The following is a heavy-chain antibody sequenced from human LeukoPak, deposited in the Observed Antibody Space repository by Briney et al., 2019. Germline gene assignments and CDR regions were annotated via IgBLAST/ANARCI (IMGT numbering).Heavy chain of an antibody. D-gene: IGHD3-10*01. CDR3: ANDYGSGRGYFDY. CDR1: GFTFSSYG. Sequence: GGSLRLSCAASGFTFSSYGMIWVRQAPGKGLEWVSAISGSGGSTYYADSVKGRFTISRDNSKNTLYLQMNSLRAEDTAGYYCANDYGSGRGYFDYWGQGTLVTVSS. CDR2: ISGSGGST. V-gene: IGHV3-23*01. J-gene: IGHJ4*02.